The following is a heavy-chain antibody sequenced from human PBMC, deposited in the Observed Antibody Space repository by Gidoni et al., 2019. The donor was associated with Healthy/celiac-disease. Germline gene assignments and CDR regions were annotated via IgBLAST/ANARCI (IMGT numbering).Heavy chain of an antibody. CDR3: ARGASDYDFWSGYFGLTGLRIDY. CDR2: IYYSGST. J-gene: IGHJ4*02. D-gene: IGHD3-3*01. CDR1: GGSISSGDYY. Sequence: QVQLQESGPGLVKPSQTLSLTCTVSGGSISSGDYYWSWIRQPPGKGLEWIGYIYYSGSTYYNPSLKSRVTISVDTSKNQFSLKLSSVTAADTAVYYCARGASDYDFWSGYFGLTGLRIDYWGQGTLVTVSS. V-gene: IGHV4-30-4*01.